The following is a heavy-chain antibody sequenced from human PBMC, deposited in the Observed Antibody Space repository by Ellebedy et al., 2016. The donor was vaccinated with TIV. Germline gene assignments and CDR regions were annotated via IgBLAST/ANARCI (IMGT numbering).Heavy chain of an antibody. CDR3: ARRITMIVENYYYYGMDV. CDR1: GFTFSNYN. J-gene: IGHJ6*02. Sequence: PGGSLRLSCAASGFTFSNYNMNWVRQAPGKGQEWVSSISRSSNSIYYADSVKGRLTISRDNAKNSRYLQMKSLRAEDTAVYYCARRITMIVENYYYYGMDVWGQGTTDTVSS. V-gene: IGHV3-21*01. D-gene: IGHD3-22*01. CDR2: ISRSSNSI.